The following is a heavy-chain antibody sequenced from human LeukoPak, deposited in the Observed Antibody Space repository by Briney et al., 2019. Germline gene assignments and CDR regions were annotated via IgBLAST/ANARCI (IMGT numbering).Heavy chain of an antibody. CDR2: ISGVGTYI. D-gene: IGHD1-26*01. CDR3: ARGSFEHY. V-gene: IGHV3-21*01. CDR1: GFTFSDRS. Sequence: GGSLRLSCVGSGFTFSDRSINWVRQAPGEGLGWVSYISGVGTYIDYADSVKGRFTISRDNAKNSVYLQMNRLRVEDTAVYYCARGSFEHYWGQGTLVTVSS. J-gene: IGHJ4*02.